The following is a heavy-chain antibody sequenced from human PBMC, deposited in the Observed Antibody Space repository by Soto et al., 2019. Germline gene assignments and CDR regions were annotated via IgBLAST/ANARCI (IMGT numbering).Heavy chain of an antibody. D-gene: IGHD4-17*01. CDR3: AKDEPDYGGNSGPLY. CDR1: GFTFSSYA. CDR2: ISGSGGTT. V-gene: IGHV3-23*01. Sequence: GGSLRLSCVASGFTFSSYALNWVRQAPGRGLEWVSAISGSGGTTYYADSVKGRFTISRDNSKNTLYLQMNSLRAEDTAVYYCAKDEPDYGGNSGPLYWGQGTLVTVSP. J-gene: IGHJ4*02.